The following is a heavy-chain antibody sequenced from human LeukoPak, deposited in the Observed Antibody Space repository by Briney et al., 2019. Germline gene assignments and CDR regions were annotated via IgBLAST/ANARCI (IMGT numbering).Heavy chain of an antibody. J-gene: IGHJ4*02. CDR1: GFTFSSYS. CDR3: ASAKGGPYDFWSGYLNY. D-gene: IGHD3-3*01. CDR2: ISSSSSYI. V-gene: IGHV3-21*01. Sequence: VGSLRLSCAASGFTFSSYSMNWVRQAPGKGLEWVSSISSSSSYIYYADSVKGRFTISRDNAKNSLYLQMNSLRAEDTAVYYCASAKGGPYDFWSGYLNYWGQGTLVTVSS.